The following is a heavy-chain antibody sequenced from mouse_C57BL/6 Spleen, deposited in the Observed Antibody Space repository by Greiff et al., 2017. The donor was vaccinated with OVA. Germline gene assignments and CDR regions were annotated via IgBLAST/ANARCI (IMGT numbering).Heavy chain of an antibody. CDR3: ARHSLGGYAMDY. CDR2: ISNLAYSI. Sequence: EVKLVESGGGLVQPGGSLKLSCAASGFTFSDYGMAWVRQAPRKGPEWVAFISNLAYSIYYADTVTGRFTISSENAKNTLYLEMSSLRSEDTAMYYCARHSLGGYAMDYWGQGTSVTVSS. CDR1: GFTFSDYG. V-gene: IGHV5-15*01. J-gene: IGHJ4*01. D-gene: IGHD4-1*01.